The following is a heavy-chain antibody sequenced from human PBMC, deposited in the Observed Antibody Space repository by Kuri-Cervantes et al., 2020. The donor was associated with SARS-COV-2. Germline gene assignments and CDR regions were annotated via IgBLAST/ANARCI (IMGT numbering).Heavy chain of an antibody. Sequence: GGSLRLSCAASGFTFSSYGMHWVRQAPGKGLEWVAVIWYDGVNKYYADSVKGRFTISRDNSKNTLYLQMNSLRAEDTAVYYCAREGAFDNYYYYYMDVWGKGTTVTVSS. CDR1: GFTFSSYG. D-gene: IGHD1-26*01. J-gene: IGHJ6*03. CDR2: IWYDGVNK. V-gene: IGHV3-30*19. CDR3: AREGAFDNYYYYYMDV.